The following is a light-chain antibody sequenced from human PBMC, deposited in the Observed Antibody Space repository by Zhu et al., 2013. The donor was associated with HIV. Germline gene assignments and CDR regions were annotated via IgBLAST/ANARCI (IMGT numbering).Light chain of an antibody. CDR2: DVS. CDR3: SSYSSSSSLV. Sequence: QSALTQPASVSGSPGQSITISCTGTSSDLGTYNYVSWYQQYPGKAPKLMIYDVSHRPSGVSDRFSGSKSANTASLTISGLQAEDEADYYCSSYSSSSSLVFGGGTKLTV. V-gene: IGLV2-14*01. J-gene: IGLJ2*01. CDR1: SSDLGTYNY.